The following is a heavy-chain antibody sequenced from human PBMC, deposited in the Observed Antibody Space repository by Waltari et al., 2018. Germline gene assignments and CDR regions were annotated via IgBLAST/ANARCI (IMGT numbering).Heavy chain of an antibody. J-gene: IGHJ4*02. V-gene: IGHV3-23*01. Sequence: EVQLLESGGGLVQPGGSLRLSCAASGFTFSSYAMSWVRQAPGKGLEWVSAISGSGGSTYDAEAVKGRFTISRDNSKNTLYLQMNSLRAEDTAVYYCAKDRLAAAGIDYWGQGTLVTVSS. CDR1: GFTFSSYA. CDR3: AKDRLAAAGIDY. CDR2: ISGSGGST. D-gene: IGHD6-13*01.